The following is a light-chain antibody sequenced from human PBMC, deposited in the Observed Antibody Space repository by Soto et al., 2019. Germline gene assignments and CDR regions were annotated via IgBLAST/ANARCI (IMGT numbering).Light chain of an antibody. CDR1: QTTSPKY. Sequence: EIELTQSPGTLSLSPGESATLSCRVSQTTSPKYVAWYQQRRRLAPRLLVYGASKRAAGIPDRFRGSGSGSEYSLTISGLEPEDFAVYFCQHFGSSPPVIFGQGTRLDVK. J-gene: IGKJ5*01. V-gene: IGKV3-20*01. CDR2: GAS. CDR3: QHFGSSPPVI.